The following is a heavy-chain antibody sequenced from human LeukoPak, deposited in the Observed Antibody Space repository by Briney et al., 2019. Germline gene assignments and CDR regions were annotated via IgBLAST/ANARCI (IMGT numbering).Heavy chain of an antibody. J-gene: IGHJ6*02. CDR3: ARVLYYYGAGSNYYYYGMDV. CDR1: GYTFTSSG. V-gene: IGHV1-18*01. D-gene: IGHD3-10*01. CDR2: ISAYNGNT. Sequence: ASVKVSCKASGYTFTSSGISWVRQAPGQGLEWMGWISAYNGNTNYAQKLQGRVTMTTDTSTSTAYMELRSLRSDDTAVYYCARVLYYYGAGSNYYYYGMDVWGQGTTVTVSS.